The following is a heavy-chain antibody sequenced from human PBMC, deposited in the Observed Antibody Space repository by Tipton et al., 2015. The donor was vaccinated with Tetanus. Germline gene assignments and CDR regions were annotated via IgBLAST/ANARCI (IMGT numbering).Heavy chain of an antibody. CDR3: ARLGSGYSYGYYFDY. D-gene: IGHD5-18*01. J-gene: IGHJ4*02. Sequence: TLSLTCTVSRGSISSSNYYWGWIRRPPGKGLEWIGEINHSGSTNYNPSLKSRVTMSLDTSKSQFSLKLSSVTAADTAVYYCARLGSGYSYGYYFDYWGQGTLVTVSS. CDR1: RGSISSSNYY. CDR2: INHSGST. V-gene: IGHV4-39*01.